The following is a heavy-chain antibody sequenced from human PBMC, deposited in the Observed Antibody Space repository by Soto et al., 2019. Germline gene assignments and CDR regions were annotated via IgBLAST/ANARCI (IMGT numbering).Heavy chain of an antibody. CDR3: ARDQHDILTPIDY. CDR2: ISSSSSTI. CDR1: GFTFSSYS. J-gene: IGHJ4*02. V-gene: IGHV3-48*01. Sequence: PGGSLRLSCAASGFTFSSYSMNWVRQAPGKGLEWVSYISSSSSTIYYADSVKGRFTISRDNAKNSLYLQMNSLRAEDTAVYYCARDQHDILTPIDYWGQGTLVTV. D-gene: IGHD3-9*01.